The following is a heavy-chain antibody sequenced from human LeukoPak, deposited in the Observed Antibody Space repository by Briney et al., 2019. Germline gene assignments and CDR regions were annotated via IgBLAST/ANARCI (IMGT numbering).Heavy chain of an antibody. CDR2: IKQDGSEK. CDR1: GFSFSSYW. J-gene: IGHJ4*02. CDR3: ARMGYYYDSSGYYYPNFFDY. V-gene: IGHV3-7*01. Sequence: GGTLRLSCAASGFSFSSYWMSWVRQAPGKGLEWVANIKQDGSEKYYVDSVKGRFTISRDNAKNSLYLQMNSLRAEDTAVYYCARMGYYYDSSGYYYPNFFDYWGQGTLVTVSS. D-gene: IGHD3-22*01.